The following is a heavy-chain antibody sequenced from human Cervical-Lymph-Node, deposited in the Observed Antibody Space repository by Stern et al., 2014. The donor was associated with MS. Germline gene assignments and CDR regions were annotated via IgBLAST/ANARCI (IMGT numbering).Heavy chain of an antibody. J-gene: IGHJ4*02. CDR1: GGTFSSYA. CDR2: IIPIFGTA. V-gene: IGHV1-69*01. D-gene: IGHD6-13*01. Sequence: VHLVESGAEVKKPGSSVKVSCTASGGTFSSYAISWVRQAPGQGLEWMGGIIPIFGTANYAQKFQGRVTITADESTSTAYMELSSLRSEDTAVYYCARGGFGIAAAGSFDYWGQGTLVTVSS. CDR3: ARGGFGIAAAGSFDY.